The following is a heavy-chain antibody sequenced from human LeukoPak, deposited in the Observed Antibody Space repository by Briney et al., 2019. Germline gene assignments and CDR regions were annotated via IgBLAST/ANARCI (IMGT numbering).Heavy chain of an antibody. V-gene: IGHV1-46*01. CDR2: INPSGGST. J-gene: IGHJ4*02. Sequence: ASVKVSCKASGYTFISYYMHWVRQAPGQGLEWMGIINPSGGSTSYAQKFQGRVTMTRDTSTSTVYMELSSLRSEDTAVYYCARDQAGLYFDYWGQGTLVTVSS. CDR3: ARDQAGLYFDY. CDR1: GYTFISYY.